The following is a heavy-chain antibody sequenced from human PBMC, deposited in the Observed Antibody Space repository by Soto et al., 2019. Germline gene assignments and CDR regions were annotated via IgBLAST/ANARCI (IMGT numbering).Heavy chain of an antibody. D-gene: IGHD3-10*01. CDR1: GFTFSSYS. CDR2: ISSSSSTI. CDR3: ARDRLSVVRGVAMDV. V-gene: IGHV3-48*01. Sequence: GGSLRLSCAASGFTFSSYSMNWVRQAPGKGLEWVSYISSSSSTIYYADSVKGRFTISRDNAKNSLYLQMNSLRAEDTAVYYCARDRLSVVRGVAMDVWGKGTTVTVSS. J-gene: IGHJ6*04.